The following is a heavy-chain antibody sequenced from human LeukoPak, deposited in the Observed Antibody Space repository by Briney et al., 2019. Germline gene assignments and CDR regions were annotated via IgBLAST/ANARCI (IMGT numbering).Heavy chain of an antibody. CDR2: IGFSGTTI. V-gene: IGHV3-11*01. J-gene: IGHJ4*02. CDR3: ARDMGITGADDC. Sequence: GGSLRLSCAASGFSFSDYSLTWVRQAPGKGLEWISYIGFSGTTIYYADAVKGRFTISRGNAENSLYLEMNSLRVEDTAIYYCARDMGITGADDCWGQGTLVTVSS. D-gene: IGHD6-13*01. CDR1: GFSFSDYS.